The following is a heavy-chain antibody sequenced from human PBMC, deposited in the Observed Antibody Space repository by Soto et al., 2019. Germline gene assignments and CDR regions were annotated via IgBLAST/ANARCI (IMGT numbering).Heavy chain of an antibody. V-gene: IGHV4-39*01. Sequence: SETLSLTCTVSGGSISSSSYYWGWIRQPPGKGLEWIGSIYYSGSTYYNPSLKSRVTISVDTSKNQFSLKLSSVTAADTAVYYCARPLVGGSGWYFVYWGQGTLVTVSS. J-gene: IGHJ4*02. CDR3: ARPLVGGSGWYFVY. D-gene: IGHD6-19*01. CDR1: GGSISSSSYY. CDR2: IYYSGST.